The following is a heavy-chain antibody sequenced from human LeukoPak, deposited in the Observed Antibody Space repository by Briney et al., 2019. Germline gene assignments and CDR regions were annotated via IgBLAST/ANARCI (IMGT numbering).Heavy chain of an antibody. V-gene: IGHV3-23*01. CDR3: AKDQRFGDLDDY. CDR1: GFIFNNYA. Sequence: TGGSLRLSCAASGFIFNNYAMSWVRQAPGKGLEWVSSISGTSVTTYYADSVKGRFAISRDNSKNTLYLQMTSLRAEDTAVYYCAKDQRFGDLDDYRGQGTLVTVSS. D-gene: IGHD3-10*01. CDR2: ISGTSVTT. J-gene: IGHJ4*02.